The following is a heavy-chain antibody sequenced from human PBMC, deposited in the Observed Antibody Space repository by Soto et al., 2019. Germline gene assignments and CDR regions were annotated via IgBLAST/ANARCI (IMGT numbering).Heavy chain of an antibody. D-gene: IGHD3-22*01. V-gene: IGHV3-30-3*01. CDR1: GFTFSSYA. CDR2: ISYDGSNK. J-gene: IGHJ6*02. CDR3: SRVRENYHSSGYQTLYYYYYGMDV. Sequence: LRLSCAASGFTFSSYAMHWVRQAPGKGLEWVAVISYDGSNKYYADSVKGRFTISRDNSKNTLYLQMNSLRAEDTAVYYCSRVRENYHSSGYQTLYYYYYGMDVWGRETTVTVSS.